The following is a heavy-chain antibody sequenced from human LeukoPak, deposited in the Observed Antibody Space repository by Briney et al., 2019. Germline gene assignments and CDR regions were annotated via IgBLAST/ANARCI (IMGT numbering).Heavy chain of an antibody. CDR3: ARARASGYYGAVDY. CDR1: GASISDYY. CDR2: IYYSGSS. V-gene: IGHV4-59*01. J-gene: IGHJ4*02. D-gene: IGHD3-22*01. Sequence: SETLSLTCTVSGASISDYYWSWLRQPPGKGLEGIGYIYYSGSSNYNPSLKSRVTISVDTSKNQFSLELSSVTAADTAVYYCARARASGYYGAVDYWGQGTLVTVSS.